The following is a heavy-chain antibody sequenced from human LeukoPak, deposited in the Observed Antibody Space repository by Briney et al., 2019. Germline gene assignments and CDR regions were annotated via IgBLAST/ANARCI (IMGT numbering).Heavy chain of an antibody. CDR3: ARSDVGSLYYYYYGMDV. CDR1: GYIFTSYW. Sequence: GESLKISCKGSGYIFTSYWIGWVRQMPGKGLEWMGIIYPGDSDTRYIPSFQGQVTISADKSISTAYLQWSSLKASDTAMYYCARSDVGSLYYYYYGMDVWGQGTTVTVSS. V-gene: IGHV5-51*01. J-gene: IGHJ6*02. CDR2: IYPGDSDT. D-gene: IGHD6-6*01.